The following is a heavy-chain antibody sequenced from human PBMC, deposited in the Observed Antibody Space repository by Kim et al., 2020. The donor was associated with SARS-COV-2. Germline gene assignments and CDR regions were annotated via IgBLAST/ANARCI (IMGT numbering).Heavy chain of an antibody. CDR3: AREGGSYGVFDI. CDR1: GGSISSGGYY. Sequence: SETLSLTCTVSGGSISSGGYYWSWIRQHPGKGLEWIGYIYYSGSTYYNPSLKSRVTISVDTSKNQFSLKLSSVTAADTAVYYCAREGGSYGVFDIWGQGTMVTVSS. V-gene: IGHV4-31*03. CDR2: IYYSGST. J-gene: IGHJ3*02. D-gene: IGHD1-26*01.